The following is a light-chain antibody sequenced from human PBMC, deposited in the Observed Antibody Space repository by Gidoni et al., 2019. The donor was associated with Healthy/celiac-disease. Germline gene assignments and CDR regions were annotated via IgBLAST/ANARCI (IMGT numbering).Light chain of an antibody. J-gene: IGLJ3*02. CDR3: QSYDSSLSGSM. CDR1: SSNIGAGYD. CDR2: GNS. V-gene: IGLV1-40*01. Sequence: QSVLTQPPSVSGAPGQRVTISCTGSSSNIGAGYDVHWYQQLPGTAPKLLIYGNSNRPSGVLDRFSGSKSGTSASLAITGLQAEDEADYYCQSYDSSLSGSMFGGGTKLTVL.